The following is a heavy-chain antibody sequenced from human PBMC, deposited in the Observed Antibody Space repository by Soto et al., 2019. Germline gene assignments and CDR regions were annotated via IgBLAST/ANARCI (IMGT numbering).Heavy chain of an antibody. D-gene: IGHD5-12*01. V-gene: IGHV1-69*06. Sequence: SVKVSCKASGGTFSSYAISWVRQAPGQGLEWMGGIIPIFGTANYAQKFQGRVTITADKSTSTAYMELSSLRSEDTAVYYCARDSQQWLRLPSGAFDIWGQGTMVTVSS. CDR3: ARDSQQWLRLPSGAFDI. CDR2: IIPIFGTA. J-gene: IGHJ3*02. CDR1: GGTFSSYA.